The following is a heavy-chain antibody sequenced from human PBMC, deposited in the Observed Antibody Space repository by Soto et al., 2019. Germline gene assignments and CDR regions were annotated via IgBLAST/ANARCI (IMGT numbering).Heavy chain of an antibody. CDR1: GYTFTSFG. J-gene: IGHJ6*02. V-gene: IGHV1-18*04. Sequence: QVHLVQSGAEVRKPGASVEVSCKASGYTFTSFGVSWVRQAPGQGLEWMGWISTYNDNTIYAQKFQGRVTMSTHTSMNLGYMQLRSLTSDDTAVYYCAREHHYGGSSYGMDVWGQGTTVTVSS. CDR2: ISTYNDNT. CDR3: AREHHYGGSSYGMDV. D-gene: IGHD1-26*01.